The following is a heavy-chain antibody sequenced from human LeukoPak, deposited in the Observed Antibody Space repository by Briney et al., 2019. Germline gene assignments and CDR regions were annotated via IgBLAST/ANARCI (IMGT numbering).Heavy chain of an antibody. CDR1: GFTFSSYW. D-gene: IGHD6-13*01. CDR2: IKQDGSEK. V-gene: IGHV3-7*01. Sequence: GGSLRLSCAASGFTFSSYWMSWVRQAPGKGLEWVANIKQDGSEKYYVDSVKGRFTISRDNAKNSLYLQMNSLRAEDTAVYYCARLYSSSWYGPRYYFDYWGQGTLVTVSS. J-gene: IGHJ4*02. CDR3: ARLYSSSWYGPRYYFDY.